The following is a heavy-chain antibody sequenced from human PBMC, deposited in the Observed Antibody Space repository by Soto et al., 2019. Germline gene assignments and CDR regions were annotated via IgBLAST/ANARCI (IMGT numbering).Heavy chain of an antibody. CDR1: GYTFTSYG. J-gene: IGHJ4*02. CDR2: INPNNGST. CDR3: ARDRSDYDSSGYPDY. D-gene: IGHD3-22*01. V-gene: IGHV1-46*01. Sequence: ASVKVSCKASGYTFTSYGISWVRQAPGQGLEWMGIINPNNGSTNYAQKFQGRVTMTRDTSTSTVYMELSSLRSEDTAVYYCARDRSDYDSSGYPDYWGQGTLVTAPQ.